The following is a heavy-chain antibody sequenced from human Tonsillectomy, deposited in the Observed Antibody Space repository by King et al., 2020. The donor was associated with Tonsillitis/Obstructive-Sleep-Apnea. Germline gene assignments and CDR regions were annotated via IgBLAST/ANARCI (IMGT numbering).Heavy chain of an antibody. D-gene: IGHD2-2*01. Sequence: QLVQSGAEVKKPGASVKVSCKASGYTFTSYYMHWVRQAPGQGLEWMGIINPSGGSTSYAQKFQGRVTMTRDTSTSTVYMELSSLRFEDTAVYYCARDFLEGYCSSTSCMDFYYYMDVWGKGTTVTVSS. J-gene: IGHJ6*03. CDR3: ARDFLEGYCSSTSCMDFYYYMDV. CDR1: GYTFTSYY. CDR2: INPSGGST. V-gene: IGHV1-46*01.